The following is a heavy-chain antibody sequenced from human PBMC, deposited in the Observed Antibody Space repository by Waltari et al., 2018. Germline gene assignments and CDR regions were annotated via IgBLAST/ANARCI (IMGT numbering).Heavy chain of an antibody. V-gene: IGHV4-59*01. Sequence: QVQLQESGSGLVKPSETLSLTCTVSGGSISSYYWSWIRQPPGKGLEWIGYIYYSGGTNYNPSLKSRVTISVDTSKNQFSRKLSSVTAADTAVYYCAAYDFWSGYPRAHWFDPWGQGTLVTVSS. CDR1: GGSISSYY. CDR2: IYYSGGT. CDR3: AAYDFWSGYPRAHWFDP. J-gene: IGHJ5*02. D-gene: IGHD3-3*01.